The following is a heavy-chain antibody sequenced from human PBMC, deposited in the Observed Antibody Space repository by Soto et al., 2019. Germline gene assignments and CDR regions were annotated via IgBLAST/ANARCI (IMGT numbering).Heavy chain of an antibody. CDR1: GGSFNGYA. CDR3: ARHRLFYDSGSHSYVPYYFEN. V-gene: IGHV1-69*01. CDR2: LTPISGAA. J-gene: IGHJ4*02. D-gene: IGHD1-26*01. Sequence: QVQLVQSGAEVKKPGSSVKVSCKASGGSFNGYAVSWVRQAPGRGLEWMGGLTPISGAATYAKNFQGRVSITADGFTTTDYLDLTSLTSEDTAIYFCARHRLFYDSGSHSYVPYYFENWGQGTLVSVSS.